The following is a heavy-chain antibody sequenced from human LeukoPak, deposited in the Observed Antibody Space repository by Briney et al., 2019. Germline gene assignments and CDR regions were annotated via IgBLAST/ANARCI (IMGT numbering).Heavy chain of an antibody. J-gene: IGHJ5*02. Sequence: PSQTLSLTCTVSGGSKSSGDYYWSWIRQPPGKGLEWIAYMYYSGSTYYNPSLKSRVTMSADTSKNQLSLKLSSVTAADTAVYYCARPYYYDSRIDPWGQGILVTVSS. D-gene: IGHD3-22*01. CDR1: GGSKSSGDYY. CDR3: ARPYYYDSRIDP. V-gene: IGHV4-30-4*01. CDR2: MYYSGST.